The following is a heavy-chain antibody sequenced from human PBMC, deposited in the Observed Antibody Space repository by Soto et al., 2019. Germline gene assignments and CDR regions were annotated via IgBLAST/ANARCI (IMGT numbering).Heavy chain of an antibody. J-gene: IGHJ6*03. Sequence: GGSLRLSCAASGFTFSSYWMSWVRQAPGKGLEWVANIKQDGSEKYYVDSVKGRFTISRDNAKNSLYLQMNSLRAEDTAVYYCARVPANYSSSSYYYMDVWGKGTTVTVSS. CDR1: GFTFSSYW. V-gene: IGHV3-7*01. CDR2: IKQDGSEK. CDR3: ARVPANYSSSSYYYMDV. D-gene: IGHD6-6*01.